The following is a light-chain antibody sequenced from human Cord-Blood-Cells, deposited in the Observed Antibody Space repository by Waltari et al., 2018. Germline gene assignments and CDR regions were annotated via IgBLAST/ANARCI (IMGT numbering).Light chain of an antibody. CDR3: QQSYSTPQT. Sequence: DIQMTQSPSSLSASVGDRVTITCRASQSISSYLNWYQQKPGKAPKLLIYAASSLQSGVPSRCSGSGSGTDFTLTISSLQPEDFATYYWQQSYSTPQTFGQGTKVEIK. CDR1: QSISSY. CDR2: AAS. J-gene: IGKJ1*01. V-gene: IGKV1-39*01.